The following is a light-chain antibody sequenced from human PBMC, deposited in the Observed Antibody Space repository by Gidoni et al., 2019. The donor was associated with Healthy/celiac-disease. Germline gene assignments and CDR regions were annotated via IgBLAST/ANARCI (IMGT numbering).Light chain of an antibody. V-gene: IGLV3-1*01. J-gene: IGLJ2*01. CDR2: QDS. CDR1: KLGDKY. CDR3: QAWDSSTAGV. Sequence: SYELTQPPSVSVSPGQTASITCSGDKLGDKYACWYQQKPGQSPVLVIYQDSKRPSGIPERFSGSNSGNTATLTISGTQAMDEADYYCQAWDSSTAGVFGGGTKLXVX.